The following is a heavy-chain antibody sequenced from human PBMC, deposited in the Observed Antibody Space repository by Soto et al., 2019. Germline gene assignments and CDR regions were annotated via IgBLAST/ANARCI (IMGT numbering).Heavy chain of an antibody. CDR2: ISYDGSNK. CDR3: ARDSRGWIRYFAWLLSSGGAFDI. D-gene: IGHD3-9*01. V-gene: IGHV3-30-3*01. Sequence: PGGSLRLSCAASGFTFSSYAMHWVRQAPGKGLEWVAVISYDGSNKYYADSVKGRFTISRDNSKNTLYLQMNSLRAEDTAVYYCARDSRGWIRYFAWLLSSGGAFDIWGQGTMVTVSS. J-gene: IGHJ3*02. CDR1: GFTFSSYA.